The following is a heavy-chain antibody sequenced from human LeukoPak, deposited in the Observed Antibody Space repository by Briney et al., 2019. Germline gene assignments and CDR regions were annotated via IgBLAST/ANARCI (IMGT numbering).Heavy chain of an antibody. V-gene: IGHV1-69*04. CDR1: GGTFSSYA. J-gene: IGHJ4*02. CDR2: IIPILGIA. CDR3: AREGGYYDSSGYYSVY. D-gene: IGHD3-22*01. Sequence: ASVKASCKASGGTFSSYAISWVRQAPGQGLEWMGRIIPILGIANYAQKFQGRVTITADKSTSTAYMELSSLRSEDTAVYYCAREGGYYDSSGYYSVYWGQGTLVTVSS.